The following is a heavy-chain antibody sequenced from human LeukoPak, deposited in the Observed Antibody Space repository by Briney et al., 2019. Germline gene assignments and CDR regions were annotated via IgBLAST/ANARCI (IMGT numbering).Heavy chain of an antibody. CDR1: GFTFSNAW. CDR3: ARVGKTPQLVRDYYYYYMDV. V-gene: IGHV3-21*01. CDR2: ISSSSSYI. J-gene: IGHJ6*03. Sequence: PGGSLRLSCAASGFTFSNAWMSWVRQAPGKGLEWVSSISSSSSYIYYADSVKGRFTISRDNAKNSLYLQMSSLRAEDTAVYYCARVGKTPQLVRDYYYYYMDVWGKGTTVTVSS. D-gene: IGHD6-13*01.